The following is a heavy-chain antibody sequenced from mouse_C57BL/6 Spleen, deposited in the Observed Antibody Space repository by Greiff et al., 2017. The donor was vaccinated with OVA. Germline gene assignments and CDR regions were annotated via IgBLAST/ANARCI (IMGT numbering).Heavy chain of an antibody. D-gene: IGHD1-1*01. CDR2: IYPGDGDT. V-gene: IGHV1-82*01. Sequence: VHLVESGPELVKPGASVKISCKASGYAFSSSWMNWVKQRPGKGLEWIGRIYPGDGDTNYNGKFKGKATLTADKSSSTAYMQLSSLTSEDSAVYFCARYYGSSPWYFDVWGTGTTVTVSS. J-gene: IGHJ1*03. CDR1: GYAFSSSW. CDR3: ARYYGSSPWYFDV.